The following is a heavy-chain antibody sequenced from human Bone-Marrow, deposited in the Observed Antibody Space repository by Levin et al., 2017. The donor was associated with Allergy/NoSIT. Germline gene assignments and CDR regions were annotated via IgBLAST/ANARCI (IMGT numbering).Heavy chain of an antibody. J-gene: IGHJ3*02. D-gene: IGHD2-8*01. Sequence: EASVKVSCKASGGTFSSYTISWVRQAPGQGLEWMGRIIPILGIANYAQKFQGRVTITADKSTSTAYMELSSLRSEDTAVYYCARGMGGPNCTNGVCLVRGYSGYEKANQNAFDIWGQGTMVTVSS. CDR1: GGTFSSYT. CDR2: IIPILGIA. CDR3: ARGMGGPNCTNGVCLVRGYSGYEKANQNAFDI. V-gene: IGHV1-69*02.